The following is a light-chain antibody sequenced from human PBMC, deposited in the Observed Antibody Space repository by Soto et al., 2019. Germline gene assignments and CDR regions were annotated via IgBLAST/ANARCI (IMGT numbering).Light chain of an antibody. CDR3: QQYDSYPLT. V-gene: IGKV1-8*01. CDR1: QGISSY. Sequence: AIRMTQSPSSFSASTGDRVTITCRASQGISSYLAWYQQKPGKAPKLLIYATSTLQSGVPSRFSGSGSGTDFTLTISRLQSEDFATYYCQQYDSYPLTFGGGTRVEIK. J-gene: IGKJ4*01. CDR2: ATS.